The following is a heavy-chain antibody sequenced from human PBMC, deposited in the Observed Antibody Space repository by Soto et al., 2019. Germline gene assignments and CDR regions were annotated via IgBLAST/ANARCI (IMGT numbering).Heavy chain of an antibody. D-gene: IGHD2-15*01. CDR1: GFTFSSYW. CDR2: IKQDGSEK. CDR3: AREGLGYCSGGSCYHNY. Sequence: GGSLRLSCAASGFTFSSYWMSWVRQVPGKGLEWVANIKQDGSEKDYVDSVKGRFTISRDNAKNSLYLQMNSLRAEDTAVYYCAREGLGYCSGGSCYHNYWGQGTLVTVSS. J-gene: IGHJ4*02. V-gene: IGHV3-7*01.